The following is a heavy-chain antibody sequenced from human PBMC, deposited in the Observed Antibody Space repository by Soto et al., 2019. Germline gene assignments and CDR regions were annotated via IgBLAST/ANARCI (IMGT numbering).Heavy chain of an antibody. J-gene: IGHJ4*01. V-gene: IGHV2-5*01. Sequence: SGPTLVNPTQTLTLTCTFSGFSLNTSGMGVGWIRQPPGKALEWLALIYWNDDKRYRPSLNSRLAIAKDTSKSQVVLTVTNVDPVDTATYYCAHTKIVVVPAATHNFDYWGQGILVTVSS. CDR1: GFSLNTSGMG. CDR2: IYWNDDK. D-gene: IGHD2-2*01. CDR3: AHTKIVVVPAATHNFDY.